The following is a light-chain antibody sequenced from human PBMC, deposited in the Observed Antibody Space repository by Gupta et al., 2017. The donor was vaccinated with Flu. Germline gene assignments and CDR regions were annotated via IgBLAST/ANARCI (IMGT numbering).Light chain of an antibody. Sequence: DIQMTQSPSSLSATVGDSVTITCRASQNIRSYLNWYQQIPGKAPKLLIYGAHNLQSGVSSRFSGQGSGTDFPLTISSLQPEDFATYSCPQSYPTPYTFGPGTKLDFK. J-gene: IGKJ2*01. CDR2: GAH. V-gene: IGKV1-39*01. CDR3: PQSYPTPYT. CDR1: QNIRSY.